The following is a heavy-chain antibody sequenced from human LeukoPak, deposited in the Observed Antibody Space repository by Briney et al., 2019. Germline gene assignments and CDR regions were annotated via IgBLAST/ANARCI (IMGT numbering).Heavy chain of an antibody. Sequence: GASVKVSCKASGGTFSSYAISWVRQAPGHGLEWMGGIIPIFGTANYAQKFQGRVTVTADESTSTAYMELSSLRSEDTAVYYCAAHNYYDSSGYYYLDYWGQGTLVTVSS. V-gene: IGHV1-69*01. CDR3: AAHNYYDSSGYYYLDY. CDR1: GGTFSSYA. J-gene: IGHJ4*02. CDR2: IIPIFGTA. D-gene: IGHD3-22*01.